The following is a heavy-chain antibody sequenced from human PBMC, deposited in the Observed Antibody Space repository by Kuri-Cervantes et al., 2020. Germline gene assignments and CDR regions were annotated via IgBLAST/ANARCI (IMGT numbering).Heavy chain of an antibody. J-gene: IGHJ6*03. CDR2: FIAFFSTK. CDR3: ATGGGVGDYTNYEGGEEAYFYSYHMDV. CDR1: GGIFNNYA. Sequence: SVKVSCKASGGIFNNYAITWVRRAPGQGLEWMGVFIAFFSTKNYAQRFRGRLAIYTDESTTTAYMELSSLTSEDTAIYYCATGGGVGDYTNYEGGEEAYFYSYHMDVWAKGTTVTVSS. D-gene: IGHD4-11*01. V-gene: IGHV1-69*05.